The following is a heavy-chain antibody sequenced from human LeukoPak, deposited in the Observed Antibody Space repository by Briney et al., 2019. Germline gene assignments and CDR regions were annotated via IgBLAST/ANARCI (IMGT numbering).Heavy chain of an antibody. Sequence: SETLSLTCTVSGGSISSYYWSWIRQPAGKGLEWIGRIYTSGSTNYNLSLKSRVTMSVDTSKNQFSLKLSSVTAADTAVYYCARSLPPLATPLYYYYMDVWGKGTTVTVSS. CDR2: IYTSGST. V-gene: IGHV4-4*07. CDR1: GGSISSYY. J-gene: IGHJ6*03. CDR3: ARSLPPLATPLYYYYMDV.